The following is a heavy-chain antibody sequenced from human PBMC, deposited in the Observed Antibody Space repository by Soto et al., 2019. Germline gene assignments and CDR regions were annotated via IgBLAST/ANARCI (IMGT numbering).Heavy chain of an antibody. Sequence: VQLLESGGDVVQPGGSLRLSCAASGFTFRTYAMSWVRQAPGKGLEWVSGIRGSGGTTDSVDSVKGRFTISRDNSRNTLLLQMNSLRAEDTAVYYCGNVGYYSDSSGYYFDYWGQGTLVTVSS. D-gene: IGHD3-22*01. V-gene: IGHV3-23*01. CDR3: GNVGYYSDSSGYYFDY. J-gene: IGHJ4*02. CDR1: GFTFRTYA. CDR2: IRGSGGTT.